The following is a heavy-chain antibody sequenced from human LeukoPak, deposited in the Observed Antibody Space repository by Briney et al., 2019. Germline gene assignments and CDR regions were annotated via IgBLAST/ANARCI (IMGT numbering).Heavy chain of an antibody. CDR2: INPNSGGT. V-gene: IGHV1-2*06. J-gene: IGHJ4*02. Sequence: EASVKVSCKASGYTFTGYYTHWVRQAPGQGLEWMGRINPNSGGTNYAQKFQGRVTMTRDTSISTAYMELSRLRSDDTAVYYCASLINYYDSSGYYYHYWGQGTLVTVSS. D-gene: IGHD3-22*01. CDR1: GYTFTGYY. CDR3: ASLINYYDSSGYYYHY.